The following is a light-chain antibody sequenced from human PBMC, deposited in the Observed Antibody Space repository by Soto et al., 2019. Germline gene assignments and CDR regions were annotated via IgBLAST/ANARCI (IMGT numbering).Light chain of an antibody. V-gene: IGKV1-5*01. CDR3: QQYHSYYPWT. CDR2: GAS. Sequence: DIQMTQSPSTLSASVGDRVTITCRASQSISSWVAWYQQKPGKAPKLLIYGASSLESGVPSRFSGSGSGTDFSLTISSLQPDDFATYYCQQYHSYYPWTFGQGTKVDIK. CDR1: QSISSW. J-gene: IGKJ1*01.